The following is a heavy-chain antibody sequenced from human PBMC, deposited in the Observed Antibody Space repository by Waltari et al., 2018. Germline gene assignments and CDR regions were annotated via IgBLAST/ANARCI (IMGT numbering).Heavy chain of an antibody. CDR2: VDPEDGET. Sequence: MQLVQSGAEVKKTGSSVKVSCKASGYTFTYRYLHWVRQAPGQALEWMGLVDPEDGETIYAEKFQGRVTITADTSTDTAYMELSSLRSEDTAVYYCATGRRELLDTSWGQGTLVSVSS. D-gene: IGHD1-26*01. CDR1: GYTFTYRY. CDR3: ATGRRELLDTS. V-gene: IGHV1-69-2*01. J-gene: IGHJ5*02.